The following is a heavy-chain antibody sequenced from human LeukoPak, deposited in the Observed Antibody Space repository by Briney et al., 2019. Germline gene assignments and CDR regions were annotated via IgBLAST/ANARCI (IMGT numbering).Heavy chain of an antibody. CDR2: IRSKINGYAT. V-gene: IGHV3-73*01. Sequence: GGSLRLSCGASGFSFSASSMHWVRQAPGKGLEWVGRIRSKINGYATHLGAAVDDRFTVSRDDSKNTMYLHMNSLKTEDTAVYYCASGGGVLAAFDIWGQGTMVIVSS. J-gene: IGHJ3*02. CDR1: GFSFSASS. D-gene: IGHD2-8*02. CDR3: ASGGGVLAAFDI.